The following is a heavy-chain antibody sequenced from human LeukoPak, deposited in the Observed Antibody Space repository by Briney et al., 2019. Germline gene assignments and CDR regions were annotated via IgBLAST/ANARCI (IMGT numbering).Heavy chain of an antibody. CDR3: ARKVAVAGRYYYYYYGMDV. Sequence: SETLSLTCAVYGGSFSGYYWSWIRRPPGKGLEWIGEINHSGSTNYNPSLKSRVTISVDTSKNQFSLKLSSVTAADTAVYYCARKVAVAGRYYYYYYGMDVWGQGTTVTVSS. CDR1: GGSFSGYY. D-gene: IGHD6-19*01. V-gene: IGHV4-34*01. J-gene: IGHJ6*02. CDR2: INHSGST.